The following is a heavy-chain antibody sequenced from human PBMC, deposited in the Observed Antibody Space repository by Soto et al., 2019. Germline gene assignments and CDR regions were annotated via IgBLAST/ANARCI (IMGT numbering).Heavy chain of an antibody. CDR2: INGSGGST. CDR3: AKRPVSLDIVVVVAATFDY. D-gene: IGHD2-15*01. V-gene: IGHV3-23*01. J-gene: IGHJ4*02. CDR1: GFTFSSYA. Sequence: EVQLLESGGGLVQPGGSLRLSCAASGFTFSSYAMSWVRQAPGKGLEWVSAINGSGGSTYYADSVKGRFTISRDNSKNTLYLQMNSLRAEDTAVYYCAKRPVSLDIVVVVAATFDYWGQGTLVTVSS.